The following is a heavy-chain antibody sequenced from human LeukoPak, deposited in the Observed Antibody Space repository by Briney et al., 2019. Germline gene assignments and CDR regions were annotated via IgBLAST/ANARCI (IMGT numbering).Heavy chain of an antibody. CDR3: ARYDSLSGLFDY. J-gene: IGHJ4*02. Sequence: SETLSLTCTVSGGSISSYYWSWIRQPAGKGLEWIGRIYTSGSTNYNPSLKSRVTMSVDTSKNQFSLKLSSVTAADTAVHYCARYDSLSGLFDYWGQGTLVTVSS. D-gene: IGHD3-3*01. CDR1: GGSISSYY. CDR2: IYTSGST. V-gene: IGHV4-4*07.